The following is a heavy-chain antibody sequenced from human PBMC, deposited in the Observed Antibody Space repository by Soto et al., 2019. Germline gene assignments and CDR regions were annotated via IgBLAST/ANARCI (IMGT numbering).Heavy chain of an antibody. J-gene: IGHJ4*02. Sequence: QITLKESGPTLVKPTQTLTLTCTFSGFSLSTSGVGVGWIRQPPGKALEWLALIYWDDDKRYSPSLKSRLTITKYTSKNQVVLTMTNMDPVDTATYYCAHQSSSWYYFDYWGQGTLVTVSS. CDR2: IYWDDDK. V-gene: IGHV2-5*02. D-gene: IGHD6-13*01. CDR3: AHQSSSWYYFDY. CDR1: GFSLSTSGVG.